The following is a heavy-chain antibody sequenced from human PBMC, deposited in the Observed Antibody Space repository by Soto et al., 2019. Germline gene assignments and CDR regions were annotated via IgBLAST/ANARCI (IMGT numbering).Heavy chain of an antibody. CDR1: GFTFSSYG. V-gene: IGHV3-30*18. CDR3: AKGGLRYYDGMDV. J-gene: IGHJ6*02. CDR2: ISYDGSNK. Sequence: QVQLVESGGGVVQPGRSLRLSCAASGFTFSSYGMHWVRQAPGKGLEWVAVISYDGSNKYYADSVKGRFTISRDNSKNTLYLQMNSLRAEDTAVYYCAKGGLRYYDGMDVWGQGTTVTVSS.